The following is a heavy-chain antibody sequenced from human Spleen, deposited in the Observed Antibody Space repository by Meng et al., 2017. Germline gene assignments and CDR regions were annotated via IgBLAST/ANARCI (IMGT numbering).Heavy chain of an antibody. CDR3: ARKAGNCISTTCYSLDY. CDR1: GGIFSNYV. J-gene: IGHJ4*02. D-gene: IGHD2-2*01. Sequence: SVKVSCKALGGIFSNYVIGWVRQAPGQGLEWMGGINAVFGTTNYAQKFQDRVTITSDESTSTVYMELTKLTSEDTAVYFCARKAGNCISTTCYSLDYWGQGTLVTVLL. CDR2: INAVFGTT. V-gene: IGHV1-69*13.